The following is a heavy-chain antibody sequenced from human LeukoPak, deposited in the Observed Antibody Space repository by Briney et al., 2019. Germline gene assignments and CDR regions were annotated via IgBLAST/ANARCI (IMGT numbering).Heavy chain of an antibody. D-gene: IGHD2-21*02. CDR1: GFTFTNSA. Sequence: ASVKVSCKASGFTFTNSAMQWVRHARGQRLEWIGWIVVGSGNTNYAQKFQERVTITRDMSTSTDYMELSSLRSEDTAVYYCAGYCGGDCLYDYWGQGTLVTVSS. CDR2: IVVGSGNT. J-gene: IGHJ4*02. V-gene: IGHV1-58*02. CDR3: AGYCGGDCLYDY.